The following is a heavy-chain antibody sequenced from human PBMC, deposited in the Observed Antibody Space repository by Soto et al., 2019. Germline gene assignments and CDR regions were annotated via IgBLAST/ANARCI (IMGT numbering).Heavy chain of an antibody. D-gene: IGHD6-6*01. CDR2: ISWNSGSI. V-gene: IGHV3-9*01. J-gene: IGHJ3*02. CDR3: AKDLGYSSSSGVINAFDI. Sequence: GGSLRLSCAASGFVFDDYAMHWVRQAPGKGLEWVSGISWNSGSIGYADSVKGRFTISRDNAQNSLYLEMTSLRAEDTAFYFCAKDLGYSSSSGVINAFDIWGQGTMVTVSS. CDR1: GFVFDDYA.